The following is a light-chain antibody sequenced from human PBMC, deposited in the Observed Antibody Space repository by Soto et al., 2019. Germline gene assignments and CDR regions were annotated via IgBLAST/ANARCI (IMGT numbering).Light chain of an antibody. Sequence: EIVLTQSPATVSLSPGERATLSCRASQRVSGYLAWYQHKPGQAPRLLIPDASNRATGIPVRFSGSESDTDFTLTISSVESEYSAVYYCQQLSNWPLTFGGGTNVEIK. CDR2: DAS. J-gene: IGKJ4*01. CDR1: QRVSGY. V-gene: IGKV3-11*01. CDR3: QQLSNWPLT.